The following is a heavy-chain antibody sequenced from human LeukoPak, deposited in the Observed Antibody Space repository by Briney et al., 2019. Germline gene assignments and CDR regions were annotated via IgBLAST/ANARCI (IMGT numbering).Heavy chain of an antibody. Sequence: SETPSLTCTVSGGSISSYFWNWIRQPPGKGLEWIGEINHGGGTRYNPSLKSRATISVDTSKKQFSLNLTSVTAADTAVYYCARGEDGTGDYRPTYFDSWGQGTLVTVSS. D-gene: IGHD4-17*01. V-gene: IGHV4-34*01. CDR2: INHGGGT. CDR1: GGSISSYF. J-gene: IGHJ4*02. CDR3: ARGEDGTGDYRPTYFDS.